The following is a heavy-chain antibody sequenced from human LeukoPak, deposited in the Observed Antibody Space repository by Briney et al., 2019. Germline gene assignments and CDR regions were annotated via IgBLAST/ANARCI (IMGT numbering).Heavy chain of an antibody. Sequence: GGSLRLSCSASGFTLFWHVMHWVRQAPGKPLEYVSFIHHNGDITSYADSVRGRFTVSRDNSKNTLFLDLTSLRTDDTAVYYCARDMSGTYSCDYWGQGTLVTVSS. CDR1: GFTLFWHV. CDR2: IHHNGDIT. D-gene: IGHD1-26*01. V-gene: IGHV3-64D*06. CDR3: ARDMSGTYSCDY. J-gene: IGHJ4*02.